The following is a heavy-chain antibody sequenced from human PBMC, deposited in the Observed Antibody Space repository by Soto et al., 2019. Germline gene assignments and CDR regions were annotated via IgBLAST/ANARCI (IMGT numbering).Heavy chain of an antibody. CDR2: ISAYNGNT. D-gene: IGHD2-2*01. V-gene: IGHV1-18*04. CDR3: ASGLTYCSSTSCSDY. Sequence: ASVKVSCKASGYTFTSYGISWVRQAPGQGLEWMGWISAYNGNTNYAQKLQGRVTMTTDTSTSTAYMELRSPRSDDTAVYYCASGLTYCSSTSCSDYWGQGTLVTVSS. CDR1: GYTFTSYG. J-gene: IGHJ4*02.